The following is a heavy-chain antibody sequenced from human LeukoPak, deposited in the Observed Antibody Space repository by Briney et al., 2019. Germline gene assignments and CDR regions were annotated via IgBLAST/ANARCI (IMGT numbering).Heavy chain of an antibody. CDR3: ATQRGGNPAY. V-gene: IGHV3-74*01. Sequence: GGSLRLSCAASGLTFSSHWMHWVRQAPGKGLVWVSRITNDGSSTTYADSVKGRLTISRDNAKNMLYLQVNSLRAEDTAVYYCATQRGGNPAYWGQGTLVTVSS. CDR1: GLTFSSHW. D-gene: IGHD1-14*01. J-gene: IGHJ4*02. CDR2: ITNDGSST.